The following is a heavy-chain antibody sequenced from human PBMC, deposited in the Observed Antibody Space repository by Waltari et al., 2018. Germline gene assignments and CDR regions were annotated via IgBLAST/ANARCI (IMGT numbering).Heavy chain of an antibody. J-gene: IGHJ6*03. CDR2: ISTDDRSP. CDR1: GFTFRNYE. V-gene: IGHV3-48*03. Sequence: EEQLVESGGGWVPPGGSLRLACVAAGFTFRNYEVNWFSQAPGKALEWISHISTDDRSPFYADSVKGRFTISRDNAKNSLFLQMNNLRGEDTAVYYCARVGGYYYYYMDVWGKGTTVTVTS. CDR3: ARVGGYYYYYMDV. D-gene: IGHD3-16*01.